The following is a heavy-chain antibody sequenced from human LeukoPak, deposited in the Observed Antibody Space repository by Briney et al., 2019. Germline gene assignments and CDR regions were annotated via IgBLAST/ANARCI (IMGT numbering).Heavy chain of an antibody. CDR3: ARSYYDILTGPEYYFDY. CDR2: IWYDGSNK. Sequence: SCKASGFTFSSYGMHWVRQAPGKGLEWVAVIWYDGSNKYYADSVKGRFTISRDNSKNTLYLQMNSLRAEDTAVYYCARSYYDILTGPEYYFDYWGQGTLVTVSS. V-gene: IGHV3-33*01. CDR1: GFTFSSYG. J-gene: IGHJ4*02. D-gene: IGHD3-9*01.